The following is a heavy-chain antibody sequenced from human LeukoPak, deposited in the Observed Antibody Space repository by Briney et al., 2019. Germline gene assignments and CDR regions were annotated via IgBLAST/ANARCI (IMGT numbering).Heavy chain of an antibody. D-gene: IGHD6-19*01. J-gene: IGHJ4*02. Sequence: GGSLRLSCAASGLIFSKYWVTWVRQAPGKGLEWVASIKPDGSEKYYLDSVKGRFTISRDNARDSLYLQMNSLRDDDTSVYFCARDASALYWGRGTLVTVSS. CDR2: IKPDGSEK. V-gene: IGHV3-7*01. CDR1: GLIFSKYW. CDR3: ARDASALY.